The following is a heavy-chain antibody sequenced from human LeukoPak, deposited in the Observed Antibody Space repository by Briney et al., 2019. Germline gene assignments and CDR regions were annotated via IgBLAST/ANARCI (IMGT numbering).Heavy chain of an antibody. CDR2: ISSSSYI. CDR1: GFTFSSYS. J-gene: IGHJ6*03. CDR3: ARSRKYCSGGSCFYYVDYYYYMDV. V-gene: IGHV3-21*01. D-gene: IGHD2-15*01. Sequence: GGSLRLSCAASGFTFSSYSMNWVRQAPGKGLEWVSSISSSSYIYYADSVKGRFTISRDNAKNSLYLQMNSLRAEDTAVYYCARSRKYCSGGSCFYYVDYYYYMDVWGKGTTVTISS.